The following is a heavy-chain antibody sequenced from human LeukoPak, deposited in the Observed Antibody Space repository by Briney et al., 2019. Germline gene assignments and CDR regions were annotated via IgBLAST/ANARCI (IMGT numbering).Heavy chain of an antibody. J-gene: IGHJ4*01. D-gene: IGHD4-23*01. CDR3: ARGGRWVPEVLITYYFDS. Sequence: PGGSLRLSCAASGFTFSSHDMNWVRQAPGKGLEWPAYISDAGNTVYYADSAKGRFTISRDNAEDSVSLQMNSLSADDTAVYYCARGGRWVPEVLITYYFDSWGHGSPVTVSP. CDR2: ISDAGNTV. CDR1: GFTFSSHD. V-gene: IGHV3-48*03.